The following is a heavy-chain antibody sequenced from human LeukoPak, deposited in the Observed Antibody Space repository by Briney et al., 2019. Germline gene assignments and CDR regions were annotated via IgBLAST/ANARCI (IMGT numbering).Heavy chain of an antibody. Sequence: GGSLRLSCAASGFTFSSYAMSWVRQAPGKGLEWVSAISGSGGSTYYVDSVKGRFTISRDNSKNTLYLQMNSLRAEDTAVYYCAEVGYSGSFDYWGQGTLVTVSS. CDR1: GFTFSSYA. CDR3: AEVGYSGSFDY. V-gene: IGHV3-23*01. J-gene: IGHJ4*02. CDR2: ISGSGGST. D-gene: IGHD5-12*01.